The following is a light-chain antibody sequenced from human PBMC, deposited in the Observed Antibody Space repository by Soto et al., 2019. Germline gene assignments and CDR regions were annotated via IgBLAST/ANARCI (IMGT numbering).Light chain of an antibody. CDR1: QTLRSDF. Sequence: EVVLTQSPGTLSLSAGETATLSCRASQTLRSDFIAWYQQKPGQAPRLLMYGASKRAPGIPDRFGGSGSGTDFTLTISRLEPEDFAVYHCQQYSGSPFTFGQGTRLEIK. V-gene: IGKV3-20*01. J-gene: IGKJ5*01. CDR3: QQYSGSPFT. CDR2: GAS.